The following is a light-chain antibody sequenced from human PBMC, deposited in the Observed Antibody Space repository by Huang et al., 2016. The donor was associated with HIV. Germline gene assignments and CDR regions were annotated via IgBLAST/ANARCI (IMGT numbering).Light chain of an antibody. CDR2: GAS. CDR1: QGVRNY. J-gene: IGKJ4*01. Sequence: IQLTQSPSSLSASVGDRVTITCRASQGVRNYLAWYQQKPGKAPKLLIYGASTLQSGVPSRVSGSGSGTDFTLAISSLQPEDSATYYCQQLNTYPLTCGGGTKVEIK. V-gene: IGKV1-9*01. CDR3: QQLNTYPLT.